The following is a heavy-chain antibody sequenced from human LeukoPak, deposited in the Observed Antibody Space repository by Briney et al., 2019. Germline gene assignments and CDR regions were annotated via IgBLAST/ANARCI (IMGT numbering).Heavy chain of an antibody. CDR1: GFTFSSYA. D-gene: IGHD3-10*01. J-gene: IGHJ4*02. CDR2: ISSNGGST. CDR3: ARSMISRRFGELFPDY. V-gene: IGHV3-64*01. Sequence: GGSLRLSCAASGFTFSSYAMHRVRQAPGKGLEYVSAISSNGGSTYYANSVKGRFTISRDNSKNTLYLQMGSLRAEDMAVYYCARSMISRRFGELFPDYWGQGTLVTVSS.